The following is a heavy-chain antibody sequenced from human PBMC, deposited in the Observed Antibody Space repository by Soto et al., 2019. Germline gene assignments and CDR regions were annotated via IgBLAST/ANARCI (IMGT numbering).Heavy chain of an antibody. Sequence: SGPTLVNPTQTLTLTCTFSRFSLSTSGMCVSWIRQPPGKALEWLARIDWDDDKYYSTSLKTRLTISKDTSKNQVVLTMTNMDPVDTATYYCARMVTYSSSWPYYYGMDVWGQGTTVTVSS. CDR3: ARMVTYSSSWPYYYGMDV. V-gene: IGHV2-70*11. D-gene: IGHD6-13*01. CDR1: RFSLSTSGMC. J-gene: IGHJ6*02. CDR2: IDWDDDK.